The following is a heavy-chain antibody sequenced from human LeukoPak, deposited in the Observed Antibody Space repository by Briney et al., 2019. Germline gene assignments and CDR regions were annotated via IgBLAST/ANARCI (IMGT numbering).Heavy chain of an antibody. Sequence: NPSETLSLTCAVYGGSFSGYYWSWIRQPAGKGLEWIGRIYTSGSTNYNPSLKSRVTMSVDTSKNQFSLKLSSVTAADMAVYYCARGLVVLYDFWSGPHYNWFDPWGQGTLVTVPS. CDR2: IYTSGST. D-gene: IGHD3-3*01. J-gene: IGHJ5*02. V-gene: IGHV4-59*10. CDR1: GGSFSGYY. CDR3: ARGLVVLYDFWSGPHYNWFDP.